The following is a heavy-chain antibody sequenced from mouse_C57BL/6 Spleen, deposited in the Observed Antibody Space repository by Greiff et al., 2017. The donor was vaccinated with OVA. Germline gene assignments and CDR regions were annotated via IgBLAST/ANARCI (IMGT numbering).Heavy chain of an antibody. Sequence: QVQLKESGAELVRPGASVTLSCKASGYTFTDYEMHWVKQTPVHGLEWIGAIDPETGGTAYNQKFKGKAILTADKSSSTAYMELRSLISEDSAVYYCTRGNYGSSYGWFAYWGQGTLVTVSA. CDR2: IDPETGGT. CDR1: GYTFTDYE. V-gene: IGHV1-15*01. J-gene: IGHJ3*01. CDR3: TRGNYGSSYGWFAY. D-gene: IGHD1-1*01.